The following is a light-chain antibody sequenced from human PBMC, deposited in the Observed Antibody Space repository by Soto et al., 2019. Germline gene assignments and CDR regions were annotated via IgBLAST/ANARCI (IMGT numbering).Light chain of an antibody. J-gene: IGKJ4*01. CDR3: QQYGSALLI. CDR1: QSVSSSS. CDR2: GAS. V-gene: IGKV3-20*01. Sequence: DIVLTQSPDTLSLSPGERATLSCRASQSVSSSSLAWYQLKPGQAPRLLIYGASSRATGIPDRFSGSGSGPDFTLPISRLEPEDFAVYYCQQYGSALLIFGGGTKVEIK.